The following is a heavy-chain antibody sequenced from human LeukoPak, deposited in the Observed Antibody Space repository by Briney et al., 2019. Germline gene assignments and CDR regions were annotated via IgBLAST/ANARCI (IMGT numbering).Heavy chain of an antibody. V-gene: IGHV4-4*09. CDR1: GRSISSYY. Sequence: SDTLSLTCTVSGRSISSYYESWIRQPPGKGLEGIGYIYTRGSTSYKPSVKSRVTISVHTSKNQFSLKLSSVTAADTAVYYCARTNARSFSRKNYYYYYMEVWGKGTTVTVSS. J-gene: IGHJ6*03. D-gene: IGHD1-26*01. CDR3: ARTNARSFSRKNYYYYYMEV. CDR2: IYTRGST.